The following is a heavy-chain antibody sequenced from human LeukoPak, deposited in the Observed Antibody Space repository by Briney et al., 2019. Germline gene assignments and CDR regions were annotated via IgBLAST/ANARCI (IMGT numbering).Heavy chain of an antibody. J-gene: IGHJ6*03. Sequence: GGSLRLSCAASGVTFRNYRMNWVRQAPGEGLEWVSSISSSGSDTYYADSLEGGFTISRDNASNSLFLHMNSLRAEDTAVYYCARDQFYDFWSGHYRPSMDVWGKGTTVTVSS. CDR1: GVTFRNYR. D-gene: IGHD3-3*01. CDR2: ISSSGSDT. CDR3: ARDQFYDFWSGHYRPSMDV. V-gene: IGHV3-21*01.